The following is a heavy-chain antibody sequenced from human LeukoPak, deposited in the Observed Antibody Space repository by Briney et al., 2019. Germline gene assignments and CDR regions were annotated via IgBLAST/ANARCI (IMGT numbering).Heavy chain of an antibody. CDR2: IYYSGST. D-gene: IGHD3-22*01. J-gene: IGHJ3*02. V-gene: IGHV4-59*08. CDR3: AAYYYDSFDAFDI. Sequence: KPSVTLSLTCTVSGGSISSYYWSWIRQPPGKGLEWIGYIYYSGSTNYNPSLKSRVTISVDTSKNQFSLKLSSVTAADTAVYYCAAYYYDSFDAFDIWGQGTMVTVSS. CDR1: GGSISSYY.